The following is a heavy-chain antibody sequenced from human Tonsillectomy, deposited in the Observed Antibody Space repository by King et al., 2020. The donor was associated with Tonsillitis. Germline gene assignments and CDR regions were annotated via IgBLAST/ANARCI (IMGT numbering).Heavy chain of an antibody. CDR3: ARVNYDFWSGYTYYFDY. CDR2: IYYSGST. V-gene: IGHV4-59*01. CDR1: GGSISSYY. J-gene: IGHJ4*02. Sequence: VQLQESGPGLVKPSETLSLTCTVSGGSISSYYWSWIRQPPGKGLEWIGYIYYSGSTNYNPSLQSRVTISVDTSKNQFSLKLSSVTAADTAVYYCARVNYDFWSGYTYYFDYWGQGTLVTVSS. D-gene: IGHD3-3*01.